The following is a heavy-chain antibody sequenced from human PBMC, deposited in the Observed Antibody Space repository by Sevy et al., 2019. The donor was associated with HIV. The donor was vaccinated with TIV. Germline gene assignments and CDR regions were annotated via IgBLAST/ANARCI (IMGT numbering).Heavy chain of an antibody. CDR3: TRGKAAQSIFDY. CDR2: LKSDVYGGTV. Sequence: GGSLRLSCTASGFTFGDYCMSWVRQAPGKGLEWVAFLKSDVYGGTVDHAASVRGRFVISRNRYKTIAYLQMNDLKTEDTGVYYCTRGKAAQSIFDYWGQGALVTVSS. CDR1: GFTFGDYC. V-gene: IGHV3-49*04. D-gene: IGHD6-13*01. J-gene: IGHJ4*02.